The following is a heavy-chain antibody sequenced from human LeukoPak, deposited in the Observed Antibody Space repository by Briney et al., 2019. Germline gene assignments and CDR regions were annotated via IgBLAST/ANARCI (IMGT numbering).Heavy chain of an antibody. J-gene: IGHJ5*02. CDR3: ARVYNDSSGYRPLRA. D-gene: IGHD3-22*01. CDR1: EFSVGSNY. CDR2: IYSGGST. Sequence: GGSLRLSCAASEFSVGSNYMTWVRQAPGKGLEWVSLIYSGGSTYYADSVKGRFTISRGNSKNTLYLQMNSLRSEDTAVYYCARVYNDSSGYRPLRAWGQGTLVTVSS. V-gene: IGHV3-53*05.